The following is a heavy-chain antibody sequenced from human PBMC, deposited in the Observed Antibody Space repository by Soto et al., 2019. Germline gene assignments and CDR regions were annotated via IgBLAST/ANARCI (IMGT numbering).Heavy chain of an antibody. J-gene: IGHJ3*02. CDR2: ISYDGSNK. D-gene: IGHD1-26*01. Sequence: ESGGGVVQPGRSLRLSCAASGFTFSSYGMHWVRQAPGKGLEWVAVISYDGSNKYYADSVKGRFTISRDNSKNTLYLQMNSLRAEGTAVYYCAKPSGSGAFDIWGQGTMVTVSS. CDR3: AKPSGSGAFDI. V-gene: IGHV3-30*18. CDR1: GFTFSSYG.